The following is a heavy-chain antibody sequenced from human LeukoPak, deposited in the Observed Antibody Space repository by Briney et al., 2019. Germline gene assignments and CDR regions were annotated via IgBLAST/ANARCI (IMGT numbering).Heavy chain of an antibody. D-gene: IGHD2-15*01. Sequence: SETLSLTCTVSGGSISSYYWSWIRQPPGKGLEWIGYMYYSGSTNYNPPLKSRVTISVDTSKSQFSLKLSSVTAADTAVYYCARGYCSGGSCYPTPFYWGQGTLVTVSS. CDR3: ARGYCSGGSCYPTPFY. CDR2: MYYSGST. J-gene: IGHJ4*02. V-gene: IGHV4-59*08. CDR1: GGSISSYY.